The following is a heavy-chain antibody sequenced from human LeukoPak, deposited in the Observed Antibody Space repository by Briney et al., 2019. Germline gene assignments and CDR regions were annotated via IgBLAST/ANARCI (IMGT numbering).Heavy chain of an antibody. D-gene: IGHD3-3*01. V-gene: IGHV3-7*01. CDR3: ARLASSSYYDFWSGYSNWFDP. CDR2: IKQDGSEK. J-gene: IGHJ5*02. Sequence: GGSLRLSCAASGFTFSSYWMSWVRQAPGKGLEWVANIKQDGSEKYYVDSVKGRFTISRGNAKNSLYLQMNSLRAEDTAVYYCARLASSSYYDFWSGYSNWFDPWGQGTLVTVSS. CDR1: GFTFSSYW.